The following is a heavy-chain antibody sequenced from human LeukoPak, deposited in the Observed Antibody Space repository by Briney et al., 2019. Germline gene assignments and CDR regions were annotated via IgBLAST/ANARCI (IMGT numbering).Heavy chain of an antibody. D-gene: IGHD1-26*01. J-gene: IGHJ1*01. V-gene: IGHV3-30*02. Sequence: SGGSLRLSCAASGFTFSSYGMHWVRQAPGKGLEWVAFIRYDGSNKYYADSVKGRFTISRDNSKNTLYLQMNSLRAEDTAVYYCAKPRVSSATHFQHWGQGTLVTVSS. CDR2: IRYDGSNK. CDR1: GFTFSSYG. CDR3: AKPRVSSATHFQH.